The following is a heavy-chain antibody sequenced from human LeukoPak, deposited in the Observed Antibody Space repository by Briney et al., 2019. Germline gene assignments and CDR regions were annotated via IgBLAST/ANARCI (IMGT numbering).Heavy chain of an antibody. CDR2: MHYSGSP. J-gene: IGHJ4*02. CDR1: GGSISSSSYY. Sequence: PSETLSLTCTVSGGSISSSSYYWVWIRQPPGKGLEWIGNMHYSGSPYYNPSLKSRVAISVDTSKNQFSLKLSSVTAADTAVYYCARRVSSTSWFDYWGQGTLVTVSS. CDR3: ARRVSSTSWFDY. D-gene: IGHD2-2*01. V-gene: IGHV4-39*01.